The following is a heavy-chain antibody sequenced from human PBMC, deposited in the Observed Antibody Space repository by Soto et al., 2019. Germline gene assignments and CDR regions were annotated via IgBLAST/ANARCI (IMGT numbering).Heavy chain of an antibody. Sequence: EVQLLESGGGLVQPGGSLRLSCAASGFTFSRYAMSWVRQAPGKGLEWVSVITGSGGTTYYAVCVKGRFTITRDNSKKTLYLEMNSLRAENTAVYYGAKVDDSSGHYYDPIDYWGQGTLVTVSS. V-gene: IGHV3-23*01. J-gene: IGHJ4*02. CDR1: GFTFSRYA. CDR2: ITGSGGTT. CDR3: AKVDDSSGHYYDPIDY. D-gene: IGHD3-22*01.